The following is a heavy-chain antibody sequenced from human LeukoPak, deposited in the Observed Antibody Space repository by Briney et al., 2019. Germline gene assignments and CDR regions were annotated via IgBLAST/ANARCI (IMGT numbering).Heavy chain of an antibody. CDR2: IIPIFGTA. CDR1: GGTFSSYA. V-gene: IGHV1-69*05. Sequence: ASVKVSCEASGGTFSSYAISWVRQAPGQGLEWMGRIIPIFGTANYAQKFQGRVTITTDESTSTAYMELSSLRSEDTAVYYCARGYCSGGSCYSGYFQHWGQGTLVTVSS. D-gene: IGHD2-15*01. J-gene: IGHJ1*01. CDR3: ARGYCSGGSCYSGYFQH.